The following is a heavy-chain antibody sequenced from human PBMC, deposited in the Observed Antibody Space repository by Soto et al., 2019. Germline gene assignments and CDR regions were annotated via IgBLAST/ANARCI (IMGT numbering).Heavy chain of an antibody. D-gene: IGHD3-16*02. Sequence: GGSLRLSCAASGFTFSSYWMSWVRQAPGKGLEWVSNIKKNSSNKYYADSVKGRFTISRDNAKNSLYLQMNSLRAEDTAVYYCARDPLYDYIWGSYRAFDYWGQGTLVTVSS. J-gene: IGHJ4*02. V-gene: IGHV3-7*01. CDR1: GFTFSSYW. CDR3: ARDPLYDYIWGSYRAFDY. CDR2: IKKNSSNK.